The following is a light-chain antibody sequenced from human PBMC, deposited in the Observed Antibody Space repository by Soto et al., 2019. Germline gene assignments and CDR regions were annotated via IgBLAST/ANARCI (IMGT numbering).Light chain of an antibody. Sequence: ELVFPPSTGNMSFSPGYIAPLFCISSQSVSRNFLAWYQEKPVQAPRLLIYGASSRATGIPDRFSGSGSGTDFTLTISRLEPEDFAVYYCRQYGRSLGFAVGGGTQVDIK. CDR1: QSVSRNF. CDR3: RQYGRSLGFA. V-gene: IGKV3-20*01. CDR2: GAS. J-gene: IGKJ4*01.